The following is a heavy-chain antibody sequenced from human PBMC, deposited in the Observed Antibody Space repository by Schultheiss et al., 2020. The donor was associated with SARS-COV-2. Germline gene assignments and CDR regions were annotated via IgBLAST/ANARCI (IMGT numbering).Heavy chain of an antibody. CDR2: IYTSGST. D-gene: IGHD6-6*01. V-gene: IGHV4-4*07. CDR1: GGSISSYY. J-gene: IGHJ2*01. Sequence: SETLSLTCTVSGGSISSYYWSWIRQPAGKGLEWIGRIYTSGSTNYNPSLKSRVTMSVDTSKNQFSLKLSSVTAADTAVYYCARSPVGAARRPWYFDLWGRGTLVTVSS. CDR3: ARSPVGAARRPWYFDL.